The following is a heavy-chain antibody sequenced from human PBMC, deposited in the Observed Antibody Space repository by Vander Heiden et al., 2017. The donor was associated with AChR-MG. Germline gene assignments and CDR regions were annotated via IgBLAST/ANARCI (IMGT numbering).Heavy chain of an antibody. J-gene: IGHJ6*02. CDR3: ARGGNKRYFDWLYYYYGMDV. CDR1: GGTFSSYA. D-gene: IGHD3-9*01. V-gene: IGHV1-69*01. Sequence: QVQLVQSGAEVKKPGSSVKVSCKASGGTFSSYAISWVRQAPGQGLEWMGGIIPIFGTANYAQKFQGRVTITADESTSTAYMELSSLRSEDTAVYYCARGGNKRYFDWLYYYYGMDVWGQGTTVTVSS. CDR2: IIPIFGTA.